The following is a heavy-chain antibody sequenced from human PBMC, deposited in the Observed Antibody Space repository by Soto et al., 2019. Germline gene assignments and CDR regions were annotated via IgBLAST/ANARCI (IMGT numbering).Heavy chain of an antibody. V-gene: IGHV6-1*01. CDR3: ARHLSITMIVVVMGSTFDI. CDR1: GDSVSSNSVA. Sequence: PSQTLSLTCVISGDSVSSNSVAWNWIRQSPSRGLEWLGRTYYRSKWYNEYADSVKSRITINPDTSKNQFSLQLNSVTPEDTAVYYCARHLSITMIVVVMGSTFDIWGQGTMVTVSS. D-gene: IGHD3-22*01. CDR2: TYYRSKWYN. J-gene: IGHJ3*02.